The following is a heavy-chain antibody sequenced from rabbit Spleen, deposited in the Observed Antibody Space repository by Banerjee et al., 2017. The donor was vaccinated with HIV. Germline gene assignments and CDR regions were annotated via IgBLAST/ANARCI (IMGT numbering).Heavy chain of an antibody. V-gene: IGHV1S40*01. CDR2: IDAGNSGST. Sequence: QSLEESGGDLVKPGASLTLTCKASGFSFNSGCDMCWVRQAPGKGLEWIACIDAGNSGSTYSATWAKGRFTLSKTSSTTVTLQMTSLTAADTATYFCARDAGTSFSTYGMDLWGSGTLVTVS. CDR3: ARDAGTSFSTYGMDL. CDR1: GFSFNSGCD. J-gene: IGHJ6*01. D-gene: IGHD8-1*01.